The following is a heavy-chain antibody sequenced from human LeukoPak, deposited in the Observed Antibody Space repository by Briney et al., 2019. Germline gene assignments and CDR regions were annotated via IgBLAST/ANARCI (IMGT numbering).Heavy chain of an antibody. D-gene: IGHD1-14*01. CDR2: TYYRSKWYK. CDR1: GDSVSSNSAA. V-gene: IGHV6-1*01. CDR3: ARSPINRNDYYYYMDV. J-gene: IGHJ6*03. Sequence: SQTLSLTRAISGDSVSSNSAAWNWIRQSPSRGLEWLGRTYYRSKWYKYYAESVKSRINIHPDTSKNQFSLQLNSVTPEDTAVYYCARSPINRNDYYYYMDVWGKGTTVTVSS.